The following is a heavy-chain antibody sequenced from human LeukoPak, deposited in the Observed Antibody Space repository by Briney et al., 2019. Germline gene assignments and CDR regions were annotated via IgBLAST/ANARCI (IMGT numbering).Heavy chain of an antibody. CDR1: GYTFTGYY. CDR3: AREVSEGFYYFDY. Sequence: ASVKVSCKASGYTFTGYYMHWVRQAPGQGLEWMGWINPNSGGTNYAQKLQGRVTMTTDTSTSTAYMELRSLRSDDTAVYYCAREVSEGFYYFDYWGQGTLVTVSS. D-gene: IGHD2/OR15-2a*01. CDR2: INPNSGGT. V-gene: IGHV1-2*02. J-gene: IGHJ4*02.